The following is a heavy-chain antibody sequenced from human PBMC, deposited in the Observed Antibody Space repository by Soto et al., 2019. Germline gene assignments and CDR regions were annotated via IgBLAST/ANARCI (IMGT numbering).Heavy chain of an antibody. CDR3: ARAPHYYDSSGYFFRGADAFDI. CDR1: GVSFSGYY. V-gene: IGHV4-34*01. Sequence: SETLSLTCAVYGVSFSGYYWSWIRQPPGKGLEWIGEINHSGSTNYNPSLKSRVTISVDTSKNQFSLKLSSVTAADTAVYYCARAPHYYDSSGYFFRGADAFDIWGQGAMVTVSS. J-gene: IGHJ3*02. CDR2: INHSGST. D-gene: IGHD3-22*01.